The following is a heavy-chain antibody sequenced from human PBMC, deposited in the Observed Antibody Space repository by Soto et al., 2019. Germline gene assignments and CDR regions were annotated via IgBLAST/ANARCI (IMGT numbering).Heavy chain of an antibody. CDR1: GGSMTGYY. J-gene: IGHJ6*02. CDR3: ARGAAAGVDYGMDV. Sequence: SETLSLTCSVSGGSMTGYYWSWIRQPAGKGLEWIGRIYRSGDTNYNPSLKSRVTMAVDTSKNKFSLKVNSVTAADTALYFCARGAAAGVDYGMDVWGQGTTVTV. CDR2: IYRSGDT. D-gene: IGHD6-13*01. V-gene: IGHV4-4*07.